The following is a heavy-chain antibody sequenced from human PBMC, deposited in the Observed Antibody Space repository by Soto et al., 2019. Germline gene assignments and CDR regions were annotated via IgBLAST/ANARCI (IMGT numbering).Heavy chain of an antibody. CDR2: IYPGDSDT. Sequence: PXESLRVSWKGSGYRCTSYGSGWVLQMPGKGLEWMGIIYPGDSDTRYSPSFQGQVTISADKSISTAYLQWSSLKASDTTMYYCARPKNDKAMAPLYFDKWAQGTLVTVSS. D-gene: IGHD5-18*01. CDR3: ARPKNDKAMAPLYFDK. V-gene: IGHV5-51*01. J-gene: IGHJ4*02. CDR1: GYRCTSYG.